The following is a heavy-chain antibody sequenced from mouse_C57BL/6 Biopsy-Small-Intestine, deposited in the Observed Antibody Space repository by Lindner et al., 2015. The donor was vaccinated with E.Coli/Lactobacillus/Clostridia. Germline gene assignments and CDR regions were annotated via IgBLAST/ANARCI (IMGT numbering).Heavy chain of an antibody. CDR1: GYAFSSSW. Sequence: VQLQESGPELVKPGASVKISCKASGYAFSSSWMNWVKQRPGKGLEWIGRTYPGDGDTNYNGKFKGKATLTADKSSSTAYMQLSSLTSEDSAVYFCASSDSSGYVGWFAYWGQGTLVTVSA. CDR2: TYPGDGDT. D-gene: IGHD3-2*02. V-gene: IGHV1-82*01. CDR3: ASSDSSGYVGWFAY. J-gene: IGHJ3*01.